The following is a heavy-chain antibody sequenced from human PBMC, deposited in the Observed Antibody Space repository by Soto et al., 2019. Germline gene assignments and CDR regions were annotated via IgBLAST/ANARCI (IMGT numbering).Heavy chain of an antibody. Sequence: ASVKVSCKASGYAFSLYAMHWVRQAPGQRLEWMGWINAGNDNTKYSQNFQGRVTITRDTSASTVYMEVSSLRSEDTAVYYCARTLYGDNVDYWGQGTLVTVSS. CDR1: GYAFSLYA. CDR3: ARTLYGDNVDY. V-gene: IGHV1-3*01. D-gene: IGHD4-17*01. CDR2: INAGNDNT. J-gene: IGHJ4*02.